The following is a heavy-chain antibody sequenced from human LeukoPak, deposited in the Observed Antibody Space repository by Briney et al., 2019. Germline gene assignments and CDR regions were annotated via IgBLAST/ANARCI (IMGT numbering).Heavy chain of an antibody. CDR3: ARVVAVTSYYFDY. CDR2: ISSSSSYT. CDR1: GITVSIDG. D-gene: IGHD2-21*02. V-gene: IGHV3-21*05. J-gene: IGHJ4*02. Sequence: GVLRRLSCAVSGITVSIDGMQWFRQAARKGQEWISCISSSSSYTNYADSVEGRFTISRDNAKTSLYLQMNSLRAEDTAVYYCARVVAVTSYYFDYWGQGTLVTVSS.